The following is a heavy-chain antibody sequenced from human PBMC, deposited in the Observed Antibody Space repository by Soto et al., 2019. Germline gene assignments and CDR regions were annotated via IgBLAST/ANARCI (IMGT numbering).Heavy chain of an antibody. CDR1: GGTFSSYA. CDR3: ARDGGYCSGGSCRYGMDV. J-gene: IGHJ6*02. V-gene: IGHV1-69*01. Sequence: QVQLVQSGAEVKKPGSSVKVSCKASGGTFSSYAISWVRQAPGQGLEWMGGIIPIFGTANYAQKFQGRVTITADESTSTVYMELSSLRSEDTAVYYCARDGGYCSGGSCRYGMDVWGQGTTVTVSS. CDR2: IIPIFGTA. D-gene: IGHD2-15*01.